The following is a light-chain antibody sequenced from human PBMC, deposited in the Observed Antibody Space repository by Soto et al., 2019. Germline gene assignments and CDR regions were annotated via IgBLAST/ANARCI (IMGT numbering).Light chain of an antibody. CDR2: GAS. Sequence: EIVMTQSPATLSVSPGERATLSFRASQSVSSNLAWYQQKPCQAPRLLIYGASTRATGIPARFSGSGSGTEFTLTISSLQSEDFEVYSCQQYDNWPPTFGGGTKVDIK. CDR3: QQYDNWPPT. V-gene: IGKV3-15*01. J-gene: IGKJ4*01. CDR1: QSVSSN.